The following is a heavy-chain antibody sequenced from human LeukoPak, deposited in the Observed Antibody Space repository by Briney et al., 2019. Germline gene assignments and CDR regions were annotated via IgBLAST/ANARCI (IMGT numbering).Heavy chain of an antibody. CDR3: ARARYQLLGTYYDFWSGPQDAFDI. Sequence: GRSLRLSCAASGFTFDDYAMHWVRQAPGKGLEWVSGISWNSGSIGYADSVKGRFTISRDNAKNTLYLQMNSLRAEDTAVYYCARARYQLLGTYYDFWSGPQDAFDIWGQGTMVTVSS. J-gene: IGHJ3*02. V-gene: IGHV3-9*01. CDR2: ISWNSGSI. D-gene: IGHD3-3*01. CDR1: GFTFDDYA.